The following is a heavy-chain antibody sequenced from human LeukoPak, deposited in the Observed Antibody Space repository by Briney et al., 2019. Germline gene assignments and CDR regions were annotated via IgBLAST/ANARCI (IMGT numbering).Heavy chain of an antibody. J-gene: IGHJ5*02. CDR1: GGSFSGYY. D-gene: IGHD6-13*01. V-gene: IGHV4-34*01. Sequence: SETLSLTCAVYGGSFSGYYWSWIRQPPGKGLEWIGEINHSGSTNYNPSLKSRVTISGDTSKNQFSLKLSSVTAADTAVYYCARGRSSSWYGNWFDPWGQGTLVTVSS. CDR2: INHSGST. CDR3: ARGRSSSWYGNWFDP.